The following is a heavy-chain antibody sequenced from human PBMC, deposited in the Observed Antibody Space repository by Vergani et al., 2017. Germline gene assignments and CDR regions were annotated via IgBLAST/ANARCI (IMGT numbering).Heavy chain of an antibody. V-gene: IGHV3-21*05. J-gene: IGHJ4*02. CDR2: ISSSGSTL. CDR3: ARDSYGDYTTDY. Sequence: EVQLVESGGGLVKPGGSLRLSCAASGFSFSSYSMNWVRQAPGKGLEWVSYISSSGSTLYYADSVKGRFTISRDNAKNSLYLQMNSLRAEDTAVYYCARDSYGDYTTDYWGQGTLVTVSS. D-gene: IGHD4-17*01. CDR1: GFSFSSYS.